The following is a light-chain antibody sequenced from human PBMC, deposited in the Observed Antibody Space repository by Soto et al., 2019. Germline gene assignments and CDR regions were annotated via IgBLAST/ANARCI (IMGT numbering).Light chain of an antibody. CDR1: QSVSSN. Sequence: EIVMTQSPATLSVSPGERATLSCRASQSVSSNLAWYQQKPGQTPKLLIYVASTRATRIPARCSGSGSGTEFTLTISSLQSEDFAVYYCQQYSVWPLTFGGGTKVEFK. J-gene: IGKJ4*01. CDR3: QQYSVWPLT. CDR2: VAS. V-gene: IGKV3-15*01.